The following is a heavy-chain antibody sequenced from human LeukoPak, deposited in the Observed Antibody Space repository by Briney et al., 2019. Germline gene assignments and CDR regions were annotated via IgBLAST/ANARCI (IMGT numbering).Heavy chain of an antibody. V-gene: IGHV1-18*01. CDR1: GYTFTSYG. CDR3: ARGLNYYYDSSGLGTNDY. CDR2: ISAYNGNT. Sequence: GASVKVSCKASGYTFTSYGISWVRQAPGQGLEWMGWISAYNGNTNYAQKLQGRVTMTTDTSTSTAYMELRSLRSDDTAVYYCARGLNYYYDSSGLGTNDYWGQGTLVTVSS. D-gene: IGHD3-22*01. J-gene: IGHJ4*02.